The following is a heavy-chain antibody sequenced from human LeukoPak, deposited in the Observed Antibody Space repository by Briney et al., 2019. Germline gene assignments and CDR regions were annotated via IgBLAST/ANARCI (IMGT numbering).Heavy chain of an antibody. V-gene: IGHV4-61*02. CDR3: ARALVPAAIPGSATPPDY. J-gene: IGHJ4*02. CDR2: IYTSGST. CDR1: GGSISSGSYY. Sequence: PSETLSLTCTVSGGSISSGSYYWSCIRQPAGKGLEWMGRIYTSGSTNYHPSLKSRVTISVDTSKNQFSLKLSSVTAADTAVYYCARALVPAAIPGSATPPDYWGQGTLVTVSS. D-gene: IGHD2-2*02.